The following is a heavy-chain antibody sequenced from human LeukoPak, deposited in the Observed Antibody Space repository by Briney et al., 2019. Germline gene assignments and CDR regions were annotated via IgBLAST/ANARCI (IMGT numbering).Heavy chain of an antibody. D-gene: IGHD5-12*01. CDR1: GGSFSGYY. J-gene: IGHJ6*02. Sequence: SETLSLTCAVYGGSFSGYYWSWIRQPPGKGLEWIGEINHSGSTNYNPSLKSRVTISVDTSKNQFSLKLSSVTAADTAVYFCARERWLYGVDVWGQGTTVTVSS. CDR2: INHSGST. V-gene: IGHV4-34*01. CDR3: ARERWLYGVDV.